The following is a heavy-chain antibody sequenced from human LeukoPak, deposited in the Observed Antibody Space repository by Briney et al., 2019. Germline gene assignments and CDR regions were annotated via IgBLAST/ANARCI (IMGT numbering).Heavy chain of an antibody. CDR3: VRPAIRAGLDY. J-gene: IGHJ4*02. CDR2: IRPDQSDI. CDR1: GYNSGAFW. D-gene: IGHD6-13*01. V-gene: IGHV5-51*01. Sequence: GESLKTSCKVAGYNSGAFWIGWVRQMPGKGLEWMGIIRPDQSDIKYSPSFQGQVTISADKSINTAYLQWNGLKASDTAMYYCVRPAIRAGLDYWGQGTLVTVSS.